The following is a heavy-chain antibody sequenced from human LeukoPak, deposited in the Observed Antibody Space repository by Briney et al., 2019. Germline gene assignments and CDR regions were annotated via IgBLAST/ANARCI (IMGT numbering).Heavy chain of an antibody. V-gene: IGHV3-23*01. CDR1: GFTFGSYA. Sequence: GGSLILSCAASGFTFGSYAMSWVRQTPGKGLEWVSAISGSGGTTYYADSVKGRFTISRDNSKNTLFLQMNSLRAEDTAVYYCAKDRSSSSWFDGYDIWGQGTMVTVSS. CDR2: ISGSGGTT. J-gene: IGHJ3*02. D-gene: IGHD6-13*01. CDR3: AKDRSSSSWFDGYDI.